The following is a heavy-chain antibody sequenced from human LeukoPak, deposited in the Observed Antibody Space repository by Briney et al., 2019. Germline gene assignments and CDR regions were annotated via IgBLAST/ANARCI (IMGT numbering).Heavy chain of an antibody. CDR1: GFTFSSYG. CDR2: ISYDGSNK. J-gene: IGHJ4*02. CDR3: AKDLNMDTAMAKDY. Sequence: PGRSLRLSCAASGFTFSSYGMHWVRQAPGKGLEWVAVISYDGSNKYYADSVKGRFTISRDNSKNTLYLQMNSLRAEDTAVYYCAKDLNMDTAMAKDYWGQGTLVTVSS. V-gene: IGHV3-30*18. D-gene: IGHD5-18*01.